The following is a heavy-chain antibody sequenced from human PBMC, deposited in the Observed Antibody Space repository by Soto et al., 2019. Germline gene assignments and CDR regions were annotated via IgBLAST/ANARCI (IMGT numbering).Heavy chain of an antibody. J-gene: IGHJ4*02. D-gene: IGHD2-2*01. CDR1: GGSISSSGYY. CDR3: ARAPADDCSSTSCYFIPLSH. Sequence: PSETLSLTCTVSGGSISSSGYYWGWIRQPPGKGLEWIGSIYYSGSTYYNPSLKSRVTISVDTSKNQFSLKLSSVTAADTAVYYCARAPADDCSSTSCYFIPLSHWGQGTLVTVSS. V-gene: IGHV4-39*01. CDR2: IYYSGST.